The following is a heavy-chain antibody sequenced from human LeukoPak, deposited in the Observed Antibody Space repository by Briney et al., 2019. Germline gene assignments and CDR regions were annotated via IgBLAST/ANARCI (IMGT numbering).Heavy chain of an antibody. Sequence: SETLSLTCTVSGGSISSYYWSWIRQPPGKGLEWIGYIYYSGSTNYNPSLKSRVTISLDRSQSQFSLKLTSVTAADTAVYYCARDYYGSGSYHSLGYWGQGTLVTVSS. CDR1: GGSISSYY. CDR2: IYYSGST. CDR3: ARDYYGSGSYHSLGY. J-gene: IGHJ4*02. V-gene: IGHV4-59*01. D-gene: IGHD3-10*01.